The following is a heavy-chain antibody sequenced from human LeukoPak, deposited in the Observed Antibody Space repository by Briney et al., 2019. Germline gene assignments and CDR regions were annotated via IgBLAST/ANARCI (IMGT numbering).Heavy chain of an antibody. CDR1: GGTFSSYA. CDR3: AKQTELWFGDPLGYFDY. V-gene: IGHV1-69*13. Sequence: ASVKVSCKASGGTFSSYAISWVRQAPGQGLEWMGGIIPIFGTANYAQKFQGRVTITADESTSTAYMELSSLRSEDTAVYYCAKQTELWFGDPLGYFDYWGQGTLVTVSS. CDR2: IIPIFGTA. D-gene: IGHD3-10*01. J-gene: IGHJ4*02.